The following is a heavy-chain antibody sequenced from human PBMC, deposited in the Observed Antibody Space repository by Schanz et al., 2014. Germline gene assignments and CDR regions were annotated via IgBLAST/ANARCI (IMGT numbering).Heavy chain of an antibody. Sequence: QVQLQQWGAGLLKPSETLSLTCAVDGGSFSGYYWSWIRQSPDKGLEGIGEINHRANTTYNPSRKSEFTLSVDSSKNQSALMLNSDTAADTAVYYCARAGDSSLCMGVWGKGTTVTVSS. CDR1: GGSFSGYY. V-gene: IGHV4-34*01. J-gene: IGHJ6*03. CDR3: ARAGDSSLCMGV. D-gene: IGHD4-17*01. CDR2: INHRANT.